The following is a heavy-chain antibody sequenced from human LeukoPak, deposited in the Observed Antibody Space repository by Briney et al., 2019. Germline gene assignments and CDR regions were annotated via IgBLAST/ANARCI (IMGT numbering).Heavy chain of an antibody. CDR3: AKDLRWDHPGLDP. V-gene: IGHV1-46*01. Sequence: ASVKVSCKASGYSFTSYYIHWVRQAPGQGLESMGIINPGGGSTSYAQRFQDRVTMTRDTSTSTVYMELNSLRSEDTAVYYCAKDLRWDHPGLDPWGQGTLVIVSS. J-gene: IGHJ5*02. CDR2: INPGGGST. CDR1: GYSFTSYY. D-gene: IGHD4-23*01.